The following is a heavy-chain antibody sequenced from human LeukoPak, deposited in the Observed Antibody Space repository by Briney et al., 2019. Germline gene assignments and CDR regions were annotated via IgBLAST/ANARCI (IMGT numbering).Heavy chain of an antibody. CDR2: INSDGSST. Sequence: GGSLRLSCAASGFTFSSYWMHWVRQAPGKGLVWVSRINSDGSSTSYADSVKGRFTISRDNAKNTLYLQMNSLRAEDTAVYYCASEHYYFRSGDYYRFFGYWGQGTLVTVSS. J-gene: IGHJ4*02. CDR3: ASEHYYFRSGDYYRFFGY. D-gene: IGHD3-22*01. CDR1: GFTFSSYW. V-gene: IGHV3-74*01.